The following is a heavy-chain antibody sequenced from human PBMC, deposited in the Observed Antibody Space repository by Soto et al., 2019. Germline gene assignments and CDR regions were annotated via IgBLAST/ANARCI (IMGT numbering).Heavy chain of an antibody. CDR3: ARRSGPTDRFDT. Sequence: ASVKVSCKASGYTFTSDGISWVRQAPGQGLEWMGWISGYSGNTNYAQKVQGRVTMTTDTSTTTAYMELRSLTSDDTAVYYCARRSGPTDRFDTWGQGTLVTVSS. J-gene: IGHJ5*02. CDR1: GYTFTSDG. D-gene: IGHD4-4*01. CDR2: ISGYSGNT. V-gene: IGHV1-18*01.